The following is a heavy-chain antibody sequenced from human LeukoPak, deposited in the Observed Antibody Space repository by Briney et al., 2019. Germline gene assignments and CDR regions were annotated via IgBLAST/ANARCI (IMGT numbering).Heavy chain of an antibody. D-gene: IGHD3-16*01. V-gene: IGHV3-23*01. Sequence: PGGSLRLSCAASGLTFSSYSLSWVRQAPGKGLEWVSVISGSGGSTYYADSVKGRFTISRDNSKNTLYLQMNSLRAEDTAVYYCAKDFSFGGILTERTYHDAFDIWGQGTMVTVSS. CDR3: AKDFSFGGILTERTYHDAFDI. J-gene: IGHJ3*02. CDR1: GLTFSSYS. CDR2: ISGSGGST.